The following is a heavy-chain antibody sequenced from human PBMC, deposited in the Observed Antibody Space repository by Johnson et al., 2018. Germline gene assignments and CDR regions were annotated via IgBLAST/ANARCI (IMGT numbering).Heavy chain of an antibody. D-gene: IGHD1-1*01. J-gene: IGHJ3*02. Sequence: VQLVQSGGGLVQPGRSLRLSCAASGFPFDDYAMHWVRPAPGKGLEWVSGLRWNSGSRGYAESVKGRFTISREDSKNTLYLQVNSLRAEDTAVYYCAKCIGQLVWKNAFDIWGQGTMLTVS. CDR2: LRWNSGSR. CDR3: AKCIGQLVWKNAFDI. CDR1: GFPFDDYA. V-gene: IGHV3-9*01.